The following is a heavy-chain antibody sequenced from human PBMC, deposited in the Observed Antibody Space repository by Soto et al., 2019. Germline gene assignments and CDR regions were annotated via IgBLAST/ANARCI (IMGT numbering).Heavy chain of an antibody. CDR1: GYTFTSYG. V-gene: IGHV1-18*01. Sequence: QVQLVQSGPEVKNPGASVKVSCKASGYTFTSYGIAWVLLAPGQGLAWLGWVSAYSDNANYTQTVHDRVTLTTDTYTTTDYMEVRSLRSDDTAVYYCARTYYYDMNGHSYIESLDYWGQGTLVAVSS. D-gene: IGHD3-22*01. CDR2: VSAYSDNA. J-gene: IGHJ4*02. CDR3: ARTYYYDMNGHSYIESLDY.